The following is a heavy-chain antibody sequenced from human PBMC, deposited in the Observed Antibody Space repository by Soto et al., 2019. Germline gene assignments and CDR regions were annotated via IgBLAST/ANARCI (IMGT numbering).Heavy chain of an antibody. CDR1: GFTFSDYA. J-gene: IGHJ4*02. V-gene: IGHV3-30*03. Sequence: VQLVESGGGVVQPGRSLRLSCAASGFTFSDYAMHWVRQAPGKGLEWVAVVSHDGRNTHYADSVKGRFTISRDSSKNTVTLEMTSLRDEATAGYCCEEGGRQWLVTSDFNYWGQGALVTVSS. CDR2: VSHDGRNT. CDR3: EEGGRQWLVTSDFNY. D-gene: IGHD6-19*01.